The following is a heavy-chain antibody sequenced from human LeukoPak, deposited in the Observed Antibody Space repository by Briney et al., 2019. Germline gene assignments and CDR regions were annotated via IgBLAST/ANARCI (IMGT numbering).Heavy chain of an antibody. CDR3: ARSYYYGFTLDY. Sequence: GGSLRLSCAASGFTFSSYEMNWVRQAPGKGLEWVSYISSSGSTINYADSVKGRFTISRDNAKNSLYLQMNSLRAEDTAVYYCARSYYYGFTLDYWGQGTLVTVSS. CDR1: GFTFSSYE. D-gene: IGHD3-10*01. CDR2: ISSSGSTI. V-gene: IGHV3-48*03. J-gene: IGHJ4*02.